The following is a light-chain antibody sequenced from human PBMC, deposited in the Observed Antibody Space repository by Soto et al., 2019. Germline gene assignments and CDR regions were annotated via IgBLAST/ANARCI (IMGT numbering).Light chain of an antibody. Sequence: DIVMTQSPDSLAVSLGERATINCKSSQSVLYSSNNKNYLSWYQQKPGQPPKLLIYWASTRESGVPDRFSGCGSGTDFTLTISSLQAEDVAVYYCQQYYSTPWTFVQGTKVEIK. V-gene: IGKV4-1*01. CDR3: QQYYSTPWT. CDR1: QSVLYSSNNKNY. CDR2: WAS. J-gene: IGKJ1*01.